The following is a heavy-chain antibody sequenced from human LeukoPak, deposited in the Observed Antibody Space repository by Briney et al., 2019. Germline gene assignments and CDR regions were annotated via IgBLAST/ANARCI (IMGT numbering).Heavy chain of an antibody. J-gene: IGHJ2*01. Sequence: PSETLSLTCTVSGGSISSGDYYWSWIRQPPGTGLEWIGYIYYSGSTYHNPSLKSRVTISVDTSKNQFSLKLSSVTAADTAVYYCARGSDYSNYAWWYFDLWGRGTLVTVSS. CDR1: GGSISSGDYY. V-gene: IGHV4-30-4*01. CDR3: ARGSDYSNYAWWYFDL. CDR2: IYYSGST. D-gene: IGHD4-11*01.